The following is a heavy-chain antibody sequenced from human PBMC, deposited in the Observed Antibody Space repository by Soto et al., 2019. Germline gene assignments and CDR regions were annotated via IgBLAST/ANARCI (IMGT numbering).Heavy chain of an antibody. CDR1: GYSVAYYF. V-gene: IGHV1-46*01. J-gene: IGHJ6*02. D-gene: IGHD6-13*01. CDR3: ERGGSSPAFCDSCGIIF. Sequence: QVQLVQSGAEVREPGASVKVSCKASGYSVAYYFMHWVRQAPGQGLEWLGVINPSAGSTTYAQKLQGRVTMKCDTATITVYMGLRSLRSDDTAILYCERGGSSPAFCDSCGIIFWGQGATVTVAS. CDR2: INPSAGST.